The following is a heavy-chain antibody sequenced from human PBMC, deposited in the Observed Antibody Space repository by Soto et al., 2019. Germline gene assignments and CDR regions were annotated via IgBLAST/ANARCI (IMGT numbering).Heavy chain of an antibody. D-gene: IGHD3-22*01. CDR3: ARTYYYDSSGYGFDY. CDR2: IYYSGST. Sequence: SETLSLTCTVSGGSISSGDYYWSWIRQPPGKGLEWIGYIYYSGSTYYNPSLKSRVTISVDTSKNQFSLKLSSVTAADTAVYYCARTYYYDSSGYGFDYWGQGTLVTVSS. J-gene: IGHJ4*02. V-gene: IGHV4-30-4*01. CDR1: GGSISSGDYY.